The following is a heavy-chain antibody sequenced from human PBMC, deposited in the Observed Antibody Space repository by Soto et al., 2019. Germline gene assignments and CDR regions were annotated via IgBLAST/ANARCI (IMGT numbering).Heavy chain of an antibody. CDR1: GGTFSSYA. CDR2: IIPIFGTA. V-gene: IGHV1-69*12. D-gene: IGHD6-6*01. Sequence: QVQLVQSGAEVKKPGSSVKVSCKASGGTFSSYAISWVRQAPGQGLEWMGGIIPIFGTANYAQKFQGRVTITADESTSTAYMELSSLRSEDTAVYYCARDPLSCIAARGCYFDYWGQGTLVTVSS. J-gene: IGHJ4*02. CDR3: ARDPLSCIAARGCYFDY.